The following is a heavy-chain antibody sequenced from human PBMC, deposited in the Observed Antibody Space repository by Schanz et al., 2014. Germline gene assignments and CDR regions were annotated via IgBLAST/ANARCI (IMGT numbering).Heavy chain of an antibody. CDR1: GFTFSIYA. J-gene: IGHJ2*01. CDR2: ISHDGYST. CDR3: AKDAPYPFDL. V-gene: IGHV3-64*04. Sequence: VQLVESGGGLVQPGGSLRLSCSASGFTFSIYAMHWVRQAPGKGLEYVSAISHDGYSTYYADSVKGRFTISRDNSKNTLYLQMNSLRPEDTAIYYCAKDAPYPFDLWGRGTLXTVSS.